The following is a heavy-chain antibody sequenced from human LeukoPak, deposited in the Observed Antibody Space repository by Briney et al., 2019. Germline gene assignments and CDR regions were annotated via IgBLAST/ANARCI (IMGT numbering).Heavy chain of an antibody. Sequence: ASVKVSCKASGYTFTDYYMHWVRQAPGQGLEWMGWINPNSGGTNYVQKFQGRVTMTRDTSISTAYMELSRLRSDDTAVFYYARGPGGFTGYHGELPDYWGQGTLVTVSS. CDR2: INPNSGGT. V-gene: IGHV1-2*02. D-gene: IGHD5-12*01. CDR3: ARGPGGFTGYHGELPDY. J-gene: IGHJ4*02. CDR1: GYTFTDYY.